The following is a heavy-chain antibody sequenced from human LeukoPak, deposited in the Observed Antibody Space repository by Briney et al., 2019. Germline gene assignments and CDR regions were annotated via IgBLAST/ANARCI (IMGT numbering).Heavy chain of an antibody. J-gene: IGHJ4*02. CDR3: ARGGYYYDSSGYPSTIDY. D-gene: IGHD3-22*01. CDR1: GFTFSDYY. V-gene: IGHV3-11*04. CDR2: ISSSGSTI. Sequence: GGSLRLSCAASGFTFSDYYMSWIRQAPGKGQEWVSYISSSGSTIYYADSVKGRFTISRDNAKNSLYLQMNSLRAEDTAVYYCARGGYYYDSSGYPSTIDYWGQGTLVTVSS.